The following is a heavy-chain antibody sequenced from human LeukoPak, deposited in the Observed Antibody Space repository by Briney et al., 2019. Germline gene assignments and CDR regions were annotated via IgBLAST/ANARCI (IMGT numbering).Heavy chain of an antibody. Sequence: SETLSLTCTVSGGSISSYYWSWIRQPPGKGLEWIGYLYYSGSTNYNPSLKSRVTISVDTSRNQFSLKLSSATAADTDVYYCAKGGAWFDPWGQGTLVTLSS. J-gene: IGHJ5*02. CDR1: GGSISSYY. CDR2: LYYSGST. V-gene: IGHV4-59*01. CDR3: AKGGAWFDP.